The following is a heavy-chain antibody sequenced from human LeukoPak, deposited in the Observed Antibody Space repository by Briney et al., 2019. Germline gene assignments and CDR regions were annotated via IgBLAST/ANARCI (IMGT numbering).Heavy chain of an antibody. CDR1: GGSMSSFY. J-gene: IGHJ4*02. Sequence: PSETLSLTCTASGGSMSSFYWDWIRQPAGKGLRWIGRIYTSGVTNYNPSLKSRVTMSVDTSKNQFSLKLSSVTAADTAVYYCAREWTSGDGSGYPYYFDYWGPGTLVTVSS. CDR3: AREWTSGDGSGYPYYFDY. CDR2: IYTSGVT. D-gene: IGHD3-22*01. V-gene: IGHV4-4*07.